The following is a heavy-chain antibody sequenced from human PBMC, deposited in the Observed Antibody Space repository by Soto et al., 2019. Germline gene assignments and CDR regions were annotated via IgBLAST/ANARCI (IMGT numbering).Heavy chain of an antibody. V-gene: IGHV4-31*03. CDR2: IYNRGST. CDR3: PRAVWKAVALEY. D-gene: IGHD6-19*01. CDR1: GGSISSGGYY. J-gene: IGHJ4*02. Sequence: QVQLQESGPGLVKPPQTLSLTCTVSGGSISSGGYYWSWIRQYPGKGLEWIGYIYNRGSTYYNPSLQSRVTISVDTSKNQFSLNLSSVTAADTAVYYCPRAVWKAVALEYWGQGTLVTVSS.